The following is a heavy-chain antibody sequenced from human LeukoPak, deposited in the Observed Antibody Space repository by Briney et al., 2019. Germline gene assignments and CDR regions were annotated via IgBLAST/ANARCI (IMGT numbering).Heavy chain of an antibody. CDR2: ISYDGSNK. D-gene: IGHD1-26*01. CDR3: ARLLEMGAFYI. CDR1: GFTFSSYA. J-gene: IGHJ3*02. V-gene: IGHV3-30-3*01. Sequence: GGSLRLSCAASGFTFSSYAMHWVRQAPGKGLEWVAVISYDGSNKYYADSVKGRFTISRDNSKNTLYLQMNSLRAEDTAGYYCARLLEMGAFYIWGPRKKVTVS.